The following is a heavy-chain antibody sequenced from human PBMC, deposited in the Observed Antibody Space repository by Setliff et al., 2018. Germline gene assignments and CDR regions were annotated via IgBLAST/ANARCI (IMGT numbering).Heavy chain of an antibody. D-gene: IGHD6-19*01. CDR2: IKEDGSEK. CDR3: GRVVARPVAGKWHFDY. CDR1: GFTFSSYW. Sequence: GGSLRLSCAASGFTFSSYWMSWVRQAPGKGLEWVANIKEDGSEKYYVDSVKGRFTISRDNAKDALYLQMNSLRAEDTAVYYCGRVVARPVAGKWHFDYWGQGTLVTVSS. J-gene: IGHJ4*02. V-gene: IGHV3-7*01.